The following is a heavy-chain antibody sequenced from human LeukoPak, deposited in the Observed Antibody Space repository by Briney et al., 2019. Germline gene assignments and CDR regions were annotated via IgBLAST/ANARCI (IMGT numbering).Heavy chain of an antibody. D-gene: IGHD6-6*01. Sequence: KAGGSLRLSCAASGFTFSSHSMNWVRQAPGKGLEWVSSISSSSSYIYYADSVKGRFTISRDNAKNSLYLQMNSLRAEDTAVYYCARDIYSSSTVDYWGQGTLVTVSS. CDR2: ISSSSSYI. V-gene: IGHV3-21*01. CDR3: ARDIYSSSTVDY. CDR1: GFTFSSHS. J-gene: IGHJ4*02.